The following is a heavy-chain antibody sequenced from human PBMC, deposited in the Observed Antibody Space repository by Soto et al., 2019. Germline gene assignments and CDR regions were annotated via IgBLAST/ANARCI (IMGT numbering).Heavy chain of an antibody. CDR1: GGSISSYY. CDR3: ATQEVGGSYVYTFDP. CDR2: VHYSWSS. V-gene: IGHV4-59*08. J-gene: IGHJ5*02. D-gene: IGHD1-26*01. Sequence: SETLSLTCTVSGGSISSYYWSWIRQPPGKGLEWIGCVHYSWSSYYNPSLKSRVAISLDTSKNHFSLKLTSVTAADTAVYYCATQEVGGSYVYTFDPWGQGTLVTVSS.